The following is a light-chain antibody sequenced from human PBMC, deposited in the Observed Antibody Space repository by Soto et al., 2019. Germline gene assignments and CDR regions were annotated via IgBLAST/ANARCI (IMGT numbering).Light chain of an antibody. Sequence: EIVMTQSPAMLSVSPGERATLSCRASQNVNNRLAWYQQKSGQPPRLLIDGASTRATGILARFSGSGSGTELTITIRSLESEDFAVYYYQHSYIWLFLFGQATKVDIK. CDR2: GAS. V-gene: IGKV3-15*01. CDR1: QNVNNR. CDR3: QHSYIWLFL. J-gene: IGKJ1*01.